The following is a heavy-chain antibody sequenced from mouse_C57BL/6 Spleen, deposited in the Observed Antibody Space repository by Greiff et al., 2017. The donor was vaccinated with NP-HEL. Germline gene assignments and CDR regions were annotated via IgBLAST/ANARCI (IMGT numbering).Heavy chain of an antibody. CDR1: GYSITSDY. V-gene: IGHV3-8*01. J-gene: IGHJ1*03. D-gene: IGHD1-1*01. CDR3: ARYYGSSCWYVDV. Sequence: EVQLQQSGPGLAKPSQTLSLTCSVTGYSITSDYWNWIRKFPGNKLEYMGYIRYSGSTYYNPSLKSRISITRDTSKNQYYLQLNSVTTEDTATDYMARYYGSSCWYVDVWGTVTTVNVSS. CDR2: IRYSGST.